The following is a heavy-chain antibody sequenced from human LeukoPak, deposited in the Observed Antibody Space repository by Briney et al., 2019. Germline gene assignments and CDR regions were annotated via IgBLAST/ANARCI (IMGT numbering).Heavy chain of an antibody. J-gene: IGHJ4*02. V-gene: IGHV3-15*01. CDR1: GFTFSNAW. D-gene: IGHD2-2*01. Sequence: GGSLRLSCAASGFTFSNAWMSWVRQAPGKGLEWVGRIKSKTDGGTTDYAAPVKGRFTISRDDSKNTLYLQMNSLKTEDTAVYYCTTVSVVVPAAMDYWGQGTLVTDSS. CDR3: TTVSVVVPAAMDY. CDR2: IKSKTDGGTT.